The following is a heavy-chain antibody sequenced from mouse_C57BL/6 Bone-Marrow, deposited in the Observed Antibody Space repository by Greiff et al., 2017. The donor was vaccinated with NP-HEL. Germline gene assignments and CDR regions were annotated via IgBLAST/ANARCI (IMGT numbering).Heavy chain of an antibody. D-gene: IGHD1-2*01. CDR1: GFTFSDYG. Sequence: EVMLVESGGGLVKPGGSLKLSCAASGFTFSDYGMHWVRQAPEKGLEWVAYISSGSSTIYYADTVKGRFSISRDNAKNTLFLQMTSLRSEDTAMYYCAITTAFAYWGQGTLVTVSA. V-gene: IGHV5-17*01. CDR3: AITTAFAY. CDR2: ISSGSSTI. J-gene: IGHJ3*01.